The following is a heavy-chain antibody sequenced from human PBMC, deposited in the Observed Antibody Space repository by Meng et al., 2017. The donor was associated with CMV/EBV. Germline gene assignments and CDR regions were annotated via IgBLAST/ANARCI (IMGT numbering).Heavy chain of an antibody. D-gene: IGHD1-26*01. J-gene: IGHJ4*02. CDR1: GFTFSRYW. CDR2: INSDGSST. V-gene: IGHV3-74*01. Sequence: LSCAASGFTFSRYWMHWVRQAPGKGLVWVSRINSDGSSTSYADSVKGRFTISRDNAKNTLYLQMNSLRAEDTAVYYCARGLSGSYFDYWGQGTLVTVSS. CDR3: ARGLSGSYFDY.